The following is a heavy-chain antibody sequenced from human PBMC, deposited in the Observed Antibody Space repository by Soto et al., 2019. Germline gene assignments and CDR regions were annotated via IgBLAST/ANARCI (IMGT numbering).Heavy chain of an antibody. D-gene: IGHD3-16*01. Sequence: GGSLRLSCAVFGFTFDEYAMHWVRQAPGKGLEWVSGISWNGGDVAYADSVKGRFTVSRDNAKNFLYLQMNSLRGDDTALYYCAKEALGGRMAIMSELDHWGQGTRVTVSS. CDR1: GFTFDEYA. CDR3: AKEALGGRMAIMSELDH. CDR2: ISWNGGDV. J-gene: IGHJ4*02. V-gene: IGHV3-9*01.